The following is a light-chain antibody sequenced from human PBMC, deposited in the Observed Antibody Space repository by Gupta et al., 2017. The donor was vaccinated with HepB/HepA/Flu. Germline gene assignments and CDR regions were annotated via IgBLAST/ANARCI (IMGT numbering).Light chain of an antibody. CDR3: QQDNNWPPCS. J-gene: IGKJ2*04. V-gene: IGKV3-15*01. Sequence: EIVMTQSPVTLSVSPGERATVSCRASQSVNGNLAWYQQKPGQAPRLLIYGVSTRATRIPARFSGSGYGKEVPLTISSRQSEDFAGYYCQQDNNWPPCSFGEGTKVEIK. CDR2: GVS. CDR1: QSVNGN.